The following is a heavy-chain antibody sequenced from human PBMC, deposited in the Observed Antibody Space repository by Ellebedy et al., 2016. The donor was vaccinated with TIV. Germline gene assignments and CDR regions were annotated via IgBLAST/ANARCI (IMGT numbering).Heavy chain of an antibody. J-gene: IGHJ4*02. Sequence: GESLKISCAASGFTFSSYAMHWVRQAPGTGLEWVAVISYDGDNKHYADSVKGRFTISRDNFKNTLYLQMNSLRAEDTAVYYCARVESRLLFYDDYRKLDYWGQGTLVTVSS. V-gene: IGHV3-30-3*01. D-gene: IGHD4-17*01. CDR1: GFTFSSYA. CDR3: ARVESRLLFYDDYRKLDY. CDR2: ISYDGDNK.